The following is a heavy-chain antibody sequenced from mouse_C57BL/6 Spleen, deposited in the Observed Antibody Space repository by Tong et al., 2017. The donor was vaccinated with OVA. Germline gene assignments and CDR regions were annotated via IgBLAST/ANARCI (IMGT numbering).Heavy chain of an antibody. CDR3: ARHGAMDY. V-gene: IGHV5-9-3*01. Sequence: EVQLQESGGGLVKPGGSLKLSCAASGFTFSSYAMSWVRQTPEKRLEWVATISDGGSYTYYPDNVKGRFTISRDNAKNTLFLQMTSLRSEDTAMYYCARHGAMDYWGQGTSVTVSS. CDR2: ISDGGSYT. J-gene: IGHJ4*01. CDR1: GFTFSSYA.